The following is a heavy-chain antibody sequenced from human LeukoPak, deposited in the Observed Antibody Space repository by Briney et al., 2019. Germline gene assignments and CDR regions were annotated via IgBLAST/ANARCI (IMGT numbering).Heavy chain of an antibody. CDR2: VYSDGST. J-gene: IGHJ4*02. D-gene: IGHD4-17*01. CDR3: AKDPVVDGDNVGY. V-gene: IGHV3-66*01. Sequence: ETLSLTCAVYGGSFSGYYWSWIRQPPGKGLEWVSIVYSDGSTYYADSVKGRFTTSRDSSNNTVDLQMNSLRAGDTAMYYCAKDPVVDGDNVGYWGQGTLVTVSS. CDR1: GGSFSGYY.